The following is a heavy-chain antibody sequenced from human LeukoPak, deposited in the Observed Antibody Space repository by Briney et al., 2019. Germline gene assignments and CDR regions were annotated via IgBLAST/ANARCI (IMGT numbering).Heavy chain of an antibody. D-gene: IGHD1-26*01. CDR3: ARLVGATTRRAYMDV. V-gene: IGHV4-61*02. CDR1: GGSISSGSYY. Sequence: SQTLSPTCTVSGGSISSGSYYWSWIRQPAGKGLEWIGRIYTSGSTNYNPSLKSRVTISVDTSKNQFSLKLSSVTAADTAVYYCARLVGATTRRAYMDVWGKGTTVTISS. J-gene: IGHJ6*03. CDR2: IYTSGST.